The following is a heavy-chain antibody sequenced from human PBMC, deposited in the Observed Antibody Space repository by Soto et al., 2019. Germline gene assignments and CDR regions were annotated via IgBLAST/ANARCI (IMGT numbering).Heavy chain of an antibody. CDR1: GGSFSGYY. Sequence: PSETLSLTCAVSGGSFSGYYWSWIRQPPGKGLEWIGEINHRGSTNYNPSLKSRVTISVDTSKNQFSLKLSSVTAADTAVYYCASFSSGWRPYYYYGMDVWGQGTTVTVSS. D-gene: IGHD6-19*01. V-gene: IGHV4-34*01. J-gene: IGHJ6*02. CDR3: ASFSSGWRPYYYYGMDV. CDR2: INHRGST.